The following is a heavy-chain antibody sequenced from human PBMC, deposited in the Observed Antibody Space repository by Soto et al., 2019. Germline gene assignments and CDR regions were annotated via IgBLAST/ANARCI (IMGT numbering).Heavy chain of an antibody. Sequence: EVQLLESGGGLVQPGGSLRLSCAASGFTFSAHAMTWVRQAPGKGLEWVSGITGSGVGKYYADSVKGRFTISRDNSENTMYLQINSVRAEDTAVYYCAQDPVPSYCGQGALVTVSS. CDR3: AQDPVPSY. V-gene: IGHV3-23*01. CDR1: GFTFSAHA. J-gene: IGHJ4*02. CDR2: ITGSGVGK.